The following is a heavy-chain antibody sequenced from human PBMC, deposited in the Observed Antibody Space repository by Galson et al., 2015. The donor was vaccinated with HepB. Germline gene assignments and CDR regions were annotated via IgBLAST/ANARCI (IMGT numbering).Heavy chain of an antibody. J-gene: IGHJ4*02. Sequence: SVKVSCKVSGYTLTELSMHWVRQAPGKGLEWMGGFDPEDGETIYAQKFQGRVTMTEDTSTDTAYMELSSLRSEDTAVYYCATDLSGWGAAARNDYWGQGTLVTVSS. V-gene: IGHV1-24*01. CDR3: ATDLSGWGAAARNDY. CDR2: FDPEDGET. CDR1: GYTLTELS. D-gene: IGHD6-13*01.